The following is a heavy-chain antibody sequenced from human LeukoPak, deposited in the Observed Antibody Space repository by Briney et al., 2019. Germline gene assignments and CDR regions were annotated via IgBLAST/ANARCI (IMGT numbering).Heavy chain of an antibody. CDR3: ARDLIAAASTWDY. J-gene: IGHJ4*02. CDR1: GFTCNSYE. D-gene: IGHD6-13*01. Sequence: GGSLRLSYAASGFTCNSYEMNWVRQAPGKGLEWVSYISSSGSTIYYADSVKGRFTISRDNAKNALYLQMNSLRAEDTAVYYCARDLIAAASTWDYWGQGTLVTVSS. CDR2: ISSSGSTI. V-gene: IGHV3-48*03.